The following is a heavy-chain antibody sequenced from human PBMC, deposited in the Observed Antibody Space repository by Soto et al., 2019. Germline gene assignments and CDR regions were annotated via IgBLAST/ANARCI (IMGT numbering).Heavy chain of an antibody. CDR1: GFSFSDSY. V-gene: IGHV3-72*01. CDR2: IRSKPYSYTT. Sequence: GGSLRLSCAAAGFSFSDSYMDWVRQAPGKGLEWVGRIRSKPYSYTTEYAASVKGRFTISRDDSKNSLYLQMNSLKTEDTAVYYCAKGKRGPNYYYGMDVWGQGTTVTVSS. CDR3: AKGKRGPNYYYGMDV. J-gene: IGHJ6*02.